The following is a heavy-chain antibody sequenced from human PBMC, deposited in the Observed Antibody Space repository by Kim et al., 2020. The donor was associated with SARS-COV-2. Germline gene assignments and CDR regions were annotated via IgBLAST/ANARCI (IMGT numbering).Heavy chain of an antibody. CDR1: GFTFSSYW. J-gene: IGHJ3*02. Sequence: GGSLRLSCAASGFTFSSYWMSWVRQAPGKGLEWVANIKQDGSEKYYVDSVKGRFTISRDNAKNSLYLQMNSLRAEDTAVYYCARVSFFMAHYDFWSGYPPPDAFDIWGQGTMVTVSS. CDR3: ARVSFFMAHYDFWSGYPPPDAFDI. CDR2: IKQDGSEK. V-gene: IGHV3-7*03. D-gene: IGHD3-3*01.